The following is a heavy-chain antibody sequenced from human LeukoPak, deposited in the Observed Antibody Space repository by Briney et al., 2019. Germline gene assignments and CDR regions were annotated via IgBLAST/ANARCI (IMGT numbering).Heavy chain of an antibody. CDR2: ISYDGSNK. V-gene: IGHV3-30*03. Sequence: GRSLRLSCAASGFTFSSYGMHWVRQAPGKGLEWVAVISYDGSNKYYADSVKGRFTISRDNSKHTLYLQMNSLRAEDTAVYYCARPHNQPKDCSGVSCYYYYYGMDVWAQGTTVSVSS. J-gene: IGHJ6*02. CDR3: ARPHNQPKDCSGVSCYYYYYGMDV. D-gene: IGHD2-15*01. CDR1: GFTFSSYG.